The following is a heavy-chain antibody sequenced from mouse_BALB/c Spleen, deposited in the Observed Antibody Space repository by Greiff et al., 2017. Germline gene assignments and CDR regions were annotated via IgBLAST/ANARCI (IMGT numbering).Heavy chain of an antibody. Sequence: QVQLQQSGAELVKPGASVKLSCKASGYTFTSYYMYWVNQRPGQGLEWIGEINPSNGGTNFNEKFKSKATLTVDKSSSTAYMQLSSLTSEDSAVYYCTRGTVVAYYYAMDYWGQGTSVTVSS. J-gene: IGHJ4*01. CDR2: INPSNGGT. D-gene: IGHD1-1*01. CDR3: TRGTVVAYYYAMDY. V-gene: IGHV1S81*02. CDR1: GYTFTSYY.